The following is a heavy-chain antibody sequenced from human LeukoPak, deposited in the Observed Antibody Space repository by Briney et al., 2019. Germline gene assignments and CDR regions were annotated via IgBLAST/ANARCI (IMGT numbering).Heavy chain of an antibody. CDR1: GFTFSSYA. J-gene: IGHJ4*02. V-gene: IGHV3-23*01. CDR3: AKAGDMDDILTGHLLY. D-gene: IGHD3-9*01. Sequence: GGSLRLSCAASGFTFSSYAMSWVRQAPGKGLEWVSAISGSGGSTNYADSVKGRFPISRDNSKNTLYLQMNSLRAEDTAVYYCAKAGDMDDILTGHLLYWGQGTLVTVSS. CDR2: ISGSGGST.